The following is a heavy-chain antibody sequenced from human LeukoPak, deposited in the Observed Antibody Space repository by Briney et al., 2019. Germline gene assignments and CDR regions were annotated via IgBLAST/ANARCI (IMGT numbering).Heavy chain of an antibody. Sequence: VGSLTLSCAASGFTFSNYEMNWVRQAPGRGLEGVSYISSSGPTIYYADSVKGRFTISRDNAKNSLSLQMNSLKVEDTAVYYCARDHNGPYTFDYWGQGTLVTVSS. CDR2: ISSSGPTI. CDR3: ARDHNGPYTFDY. V-gene: IGHV3-48*03. CDR1: GFTFSNYE. D-gene: IGHD2-2*02. J-gene: IGHJ4*02.